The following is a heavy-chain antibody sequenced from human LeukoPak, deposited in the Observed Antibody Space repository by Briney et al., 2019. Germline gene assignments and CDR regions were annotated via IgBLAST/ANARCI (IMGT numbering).Heavy chain of an antibody. J-gene: IGHJ4*02. V-gene: IGHV3-21*01. CDR1: GFTFNTYS. CDR3: ARDCSN. D-gene: IGHD2/OR15-2a*01. Sequence: PGGSLRPSCEASGFTFNTYSMNWARQAPGEGLEWVSSIDSSGGYMFYADSVKGRFTISRDNAKNSLNLQMNSLRAEDTAVYYCARDCSNWGQGTLVTVSS. CDR2: IDSSGGYM.